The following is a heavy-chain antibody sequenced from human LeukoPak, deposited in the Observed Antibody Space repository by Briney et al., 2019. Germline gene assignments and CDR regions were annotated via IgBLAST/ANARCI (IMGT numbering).Heavy chain of an antibody. D-gene: IGHD1-1*01. Sequence: GGSRRLSCAASGFTFSDYYMSWIRQAPGKGLEWVSYISSSGRTIYYADSVKGRFTISRDNAKNSLYLQMNSLRAEDTAVYYCATAAQLSLDAFDIWGQGTMVTVSS. CDR3: ATAAQLSLDAFDI. CDR2: ISSSGRTI. V-gene: IGHV3-11*04. CDR1: GFTFSDYY. J-gene: IGHJ3*02.